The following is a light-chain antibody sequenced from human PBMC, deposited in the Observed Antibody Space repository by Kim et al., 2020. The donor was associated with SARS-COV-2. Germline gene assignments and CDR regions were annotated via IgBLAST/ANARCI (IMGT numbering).Light chain of an antibody. V-gene: IGKV3-15*01. CDR1: QSLGSS. Sequence: EIVMTLSPAALSVSPGDRVTLSCRASQSLGSSLAWYQQKPGQAPRLLIYAASARATGVPGRFSGSGSGTEFTLTISSLQSEDFAVYYCQQYNTWSFTFGPGTKVDIK. CDR3: QQYNTWSFT. J-gene: IGKJ3*01. CDR2: AAS.